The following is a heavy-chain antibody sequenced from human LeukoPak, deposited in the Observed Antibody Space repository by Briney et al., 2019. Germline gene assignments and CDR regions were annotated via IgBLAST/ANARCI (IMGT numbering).Heavy chain of an antibody. CDR2: ISSSGIT. CDR3: ARDFYGSGSSPLGFDP. CDR1: GVSISRGVYY. J-gene: IGHJ5*02. Sequence: PSQTLSLTCTVSGVSISRGVYYWTWIRHLPGKGLEWIGYISSSGITKYNPFPKSQFTVSSDTSKNQFSLKLTSVTAADTGMYYCARDFYGSGSSPLGFDPWGQGTLVTVSS. D-gene: IGHD3-10*01. V-gene: IGHV4-31*01.